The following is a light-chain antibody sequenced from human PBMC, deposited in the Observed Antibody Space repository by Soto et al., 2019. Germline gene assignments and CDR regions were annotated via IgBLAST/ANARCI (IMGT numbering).Light chain of an antibody. V-gene: IGLV2-14*01. J-gene: IGLJ2*01. CDR1: SSDVGAYNF. Sequence: LTQPASVSGSPGQSITISCSGSSSDVGAYNFVSWYQQHPGKAPKLIIFEVNNRPSGVSNRFSGSKSGNMASLTISGLQSEDEADYYCSSYTTTSTLVVFGGGTKVTVL. CDR3: SSYTTTSTLVV. CDR2: EVN.